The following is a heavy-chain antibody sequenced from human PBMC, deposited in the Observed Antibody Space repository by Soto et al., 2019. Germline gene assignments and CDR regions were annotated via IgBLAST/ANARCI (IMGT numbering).Heavy chain of an antibody. V-gene: IGHV4-59*01. J-gene: IGHJ4*02. D-gene: IGHD6-13*01. CDR2: VSSTGST. Sequence: HVQLQESGPGLVKPSETLSLTCTVSGASITQYYWNWIRQSPGKGLEWIVSVSSTGSTAYNPSLTSSVTVSLDTSKNQFSLTLNSVTAADTAVSHWARGGGSPYHNHEFDFWGQGTLVTVSS. CDR1: GASITQYY. CDR3: ARGGGSPYHNHEFDF.